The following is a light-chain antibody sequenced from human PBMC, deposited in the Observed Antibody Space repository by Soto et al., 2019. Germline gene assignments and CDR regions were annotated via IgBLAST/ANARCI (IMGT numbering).Light chain of an antibody. Sequence: DIQMTQSPSTLSASVGDRVTITCRASQSISTWLAWYQQKPGKAPKLLIYKASSLEGGVPSRFGGSGSGTLFNITISSLHPDDFASYYCQQYNTYQLTFGGGTTVDIK. CDR2: KAS. J-gene: IGKJ4*01. CDR3: QQYNTYQLT. CDR1: QSISTW. V-gene: IGKV1-5*03.